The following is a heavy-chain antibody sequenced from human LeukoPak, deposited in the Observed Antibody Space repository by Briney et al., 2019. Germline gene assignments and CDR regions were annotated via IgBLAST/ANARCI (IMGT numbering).Heavy chain of an antibody. CDR3: AKRGIVIRAVIIIGFHKEAYYFDY. D-gene: IGHD3-10*01. CDR1: GFTFSSYG. Sequence: GGSLRLSCAASGFTFSSYGMHWVRQAPGKGLEWVAVIWYDGSNKYYADSVKGRFTISRDNSKNTVYLQMNSLRVEDTAVYFCAKRGIVIRAVIIIGFHKEAYYFDYWGQGILVTVSS. CDR2: IWYDGSNK. J-gene: IGHJ4*02. V-gene: IGHV3-33*06.